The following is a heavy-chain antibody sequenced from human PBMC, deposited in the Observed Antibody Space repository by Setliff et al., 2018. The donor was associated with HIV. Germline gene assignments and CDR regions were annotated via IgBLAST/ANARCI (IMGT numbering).Heavy chain of an antibody. CDR1: GGSISSYY. V-gene: IGHV4-4*07. CDR3: ARDGSGSSYYYYYMDV. D-gene: IGHD3-10*01. CDR2: IYTSGST. Sequence: SETLSLTCTVSGGSISSYYWSWIRQPAGKGLEWIGRIYTSGSTNYNPSLKGRVTMSVDTSKNQFSLKLSSVTAADTAVYYCARDGSGSSYYYYYMDVWGKGTTVTVSS. J-gene: IGHJ6*03.